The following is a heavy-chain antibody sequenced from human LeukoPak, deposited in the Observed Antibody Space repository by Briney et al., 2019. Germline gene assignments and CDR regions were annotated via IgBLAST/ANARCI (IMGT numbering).Heavy chain of an antibody. CDR3: ASLTAAAGAFDI. CDR2: IYYSGST. D-gene: IGHD6-13*01. J-gene: IGHJ3*02. V-gene: IGHV4-59*01. Sequence: SETLSLTCTVSGGSISSYYWSWIRQPPGKGLEWIGYIYYSGSTNYNPSLKSRVTISVDTSKNQFSLKLSSVTAADTAVYYCASLTAAAGAFDIWGQGTMVTVSS. CDR1: GGSISSYY.